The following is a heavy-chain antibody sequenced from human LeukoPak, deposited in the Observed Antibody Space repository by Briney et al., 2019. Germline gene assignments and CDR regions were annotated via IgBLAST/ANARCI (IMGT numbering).Heavy chain of an antibody. CDR1: GYTFTSNY. D-gene: IGHD2-21*02. Sequence: ASVKVSCKAFGYTFTSNYMHWLRQAPGQGLEWMGIINPSGGSTRYAQKLHGRVTMTSDMSTSTVYMELSSLRSEDTAVYYCARDLRSPYCGGDCYIPGFDYWGQGTLVTVSS. CDR2: INPSGGST. V-gene: IGHV1-46*04. CDR3: ARDLRSPYCGGDCYIPGFDY. J-gene: IGHJ4*02.